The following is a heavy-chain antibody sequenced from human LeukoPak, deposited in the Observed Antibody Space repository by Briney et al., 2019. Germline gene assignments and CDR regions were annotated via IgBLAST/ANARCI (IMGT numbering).Heavy chain of an antibody. V-gene: IGHV4-61*02. CDR1: GGSISSGSYY. J-gene: IGHJ4*02. CDR2: IYTSGTT. Sequence: SETLSLTCTVSGGSISSGSYYWSWIRQPAGKGLEWIGRIYTSGTTNYNPSLKTRVTISMDTSKIQFSLKLTSVTTADTAVYYCARRYCTSASCSFDYWGQGSLVTVSS. D-gene: IGHD2-2*01. CDR3: ARRYCTSASCSFDY.